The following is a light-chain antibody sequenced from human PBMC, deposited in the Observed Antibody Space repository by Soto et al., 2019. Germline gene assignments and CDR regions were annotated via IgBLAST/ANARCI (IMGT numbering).Light chain of an antibody. CDR3: SSYAASNVL. V-gene: IGLV2-8*01. CDR2: EVT. J-gene: IGLJ2*01. Sequence: QSVLTQPPSASGSPGQSVTISCTGTSSDVGGYNYVSWYQQHPGKAPKLMIYEVTKRPSGVPDRFSGSKSSNTASLTVSGLQAEDEADYYCSSYAASNVLFGGGTKLTVL. CDR1: SSDVGGYNY.